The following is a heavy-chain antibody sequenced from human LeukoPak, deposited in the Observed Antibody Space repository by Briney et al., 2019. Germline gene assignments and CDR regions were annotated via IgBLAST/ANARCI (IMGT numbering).Heavy chain of an antibody. D-gene: IGHD1-26*01. Sequence: GGSLRLSCAASGFTFISFSMTWVGRAQGKGLEGVSYISSSSSTIYYADSVKGRFTISRDNAKNSLYLQMNSLRAEDTAVYYCAREEEVGATTIFDYWGQGTLVTVSS. CDR1: GFTFISFS. CDR2: ISSSSSTI. CDR3: AREEEVGATTIFDY. V-gene: IGHV3-48*01. J-gene: IGHJ4*02.